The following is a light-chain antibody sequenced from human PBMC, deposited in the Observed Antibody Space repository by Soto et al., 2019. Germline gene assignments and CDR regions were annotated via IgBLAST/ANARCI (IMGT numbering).Light chain of an antibody. V-gene: IGKV1-33*01. CDR2: DSS. CDR1: QDISNY. Sequence: DIQMTQSPSSLSASVGARVTITCQASQDISNYLNWYQQKPGKAPKLLIYDSSNLEAGVPSRFSGSGSGTHFTLTISSLQPEDIATYYCQQYDNLLSLTFGGGTKVDIK. J-gene: IGKJ4*01. CDR3: QQYDNLLSLT.